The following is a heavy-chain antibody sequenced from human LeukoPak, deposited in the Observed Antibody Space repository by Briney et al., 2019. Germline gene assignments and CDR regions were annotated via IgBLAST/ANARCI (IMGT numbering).Heavy chain of an antibody. Sequence: GASVKVSCKASGYTFTSYDINWVRQATGQGLEWMGRMNPNSGNTGYAQKFQGRVTMTRNTSISTAYMELSSLRSEDTAVYYCARVQESTSTGRLWFGELSSRSYYFDYWGQGTLVTVSS. CDR3: ARVQESTSTGRLWFGELSSRSYYFDY. J-gene: IGHJ4*02. D-gene: IGHD3-10*01. V-gene: IGHV1-8*01. CDR1: GYTFTSYD. CDR2: MNPNSGNT.